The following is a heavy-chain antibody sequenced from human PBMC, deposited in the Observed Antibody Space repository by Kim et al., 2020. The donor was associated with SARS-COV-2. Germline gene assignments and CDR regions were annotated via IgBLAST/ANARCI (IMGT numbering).Heavy chain of an antibody. CDR1: GGSISSSNW. V-gene: IGHV4-4*02. CDR2: IYHSGST. Sequence: SETLSLTCAVSGGSISSSNWWSWVRQPPGKGLEWIGEIYHSGSTNYNPSLKSRVTISVDKSKNQFSLKLSSVTAADTAVYYCARDGSRYFDWFHYGMDVWGQGTTVTGSS. J-gene: IGHJ6*02. CDR3: ARDGSRYFDWFHYGMDV. D-gene: IGHD3-9*01.